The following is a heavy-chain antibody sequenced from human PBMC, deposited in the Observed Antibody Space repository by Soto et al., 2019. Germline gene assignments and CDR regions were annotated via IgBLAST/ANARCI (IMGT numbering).Heavy chain of an antibody. V-gene: IGHV2-5*01. CDR1: GFALSTRGVG. J-gene: IGHJ5*01. D-gene: IGHD6-13*01. CDR2: IYWHDEK. CDR3: AHRHPSAVGTDRYCFGS. Sequence: QITLKESGPTLVKPTQTLTLTCTCSGFALSTRGVGVGWIRQPPGKALEWLALIYWHDEKRDNPSLKSRLTITKDTPKNQVVLTMTSVDPVDTGTYYCAHRHPSAVGTDRYCFGSWGQGSLVTVSS.